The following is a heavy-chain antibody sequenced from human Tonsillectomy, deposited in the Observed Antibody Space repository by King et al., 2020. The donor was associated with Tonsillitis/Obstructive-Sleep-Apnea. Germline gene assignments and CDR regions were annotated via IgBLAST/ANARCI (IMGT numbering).Heavy chain of an antibody. J-gene: IGHJ5*02. CDR1: GFTVSSNY. Sequence: VQLVESGGGLVQPGGSLRLSCAASGFTVSSNYMSWVRQAPGKGLEWVSVIYSGSSTYYADSVKGRFTISSDNSNNTAFLQMNSLRADDTAVYDCAKLGVPAASDSVWFDPWGQGTLVTVSS. CDR3: AKLGVPAASDSVWFDP. CDR2: IYSGSST. D-gene: IGHD2-2*01. V-gene: IGHV3-66*01.